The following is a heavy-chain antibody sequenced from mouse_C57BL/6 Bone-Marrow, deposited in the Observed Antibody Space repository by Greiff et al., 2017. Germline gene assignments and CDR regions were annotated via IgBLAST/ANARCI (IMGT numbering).Heavy chain of an antibody. D-gene: IGHD4-1*02. J-gene: IGHJ2*01. V-gene: IGHV1-76*01. CDR3: ARSSTGTLRFDY. Sequence: VKLMESGAELVRPGASVKLSCKASGYTFTDYYINWVKQRPGQGLEWIARIFPGSGNTYYNEKFKGKATLTAEKSSSTAYMQLSRLTSEDSAVYVSARSSTGTLRFDYWGQGTTLTVSS. CDR2: IFPGSGNT. CDR1: GYTFTDYY.